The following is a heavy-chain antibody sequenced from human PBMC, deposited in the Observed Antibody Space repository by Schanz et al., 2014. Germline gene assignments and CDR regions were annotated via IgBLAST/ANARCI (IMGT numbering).Heavy chain of an antibody. CDR1: GGTFSSYT. J-gene: IGHJ4*02. CDR2: IIPVLNIA. Sequence: QLQLVQSGAEVKKPGSSVKVSCKLSGGTFSSYTISWMRQAPGQGLEWMGKIIPVLNIATYAQRFQGRVSITADTSTNTAYMELSSVTSEDTAVHYCARGRGFYDYWGQGTLVTVSS. V-gene: IGHV1-69*02. D-gene: IGHD3-10*01. CDR3: ARGRGFYDY.